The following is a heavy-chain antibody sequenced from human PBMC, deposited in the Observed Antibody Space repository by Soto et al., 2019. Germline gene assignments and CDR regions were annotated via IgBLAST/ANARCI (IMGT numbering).Heavy chain of an antibody. CDR2: IRDSGST. J-gene: IGHJ4*02. V-gene: IGHV4-31*03. Sequence: QVQLQESGPGLVKPSQTLSVTCTVSGGSVSSDDYSWGGFARTPGKGLEWIGYIRDSGSTYYNPSLEGRVTISVDTSKNQFSLRLRSVTAADTAVYYCARAMANYFDYWGQGTLVTASS. CDR1: GGSVSSDDYS. D-gene: IGHD2-8*01. CDR3: ARAMANYFDY.